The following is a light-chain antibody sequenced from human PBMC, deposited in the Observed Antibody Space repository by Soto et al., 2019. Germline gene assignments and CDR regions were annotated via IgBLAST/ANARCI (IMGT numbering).Light chain of an antibody. J-gene: IGKJ1*01. CDR1: QSVSSSY. CDR2: GAS. Sequence: EIVSTQSPGTLSLSPGERATLSCRASQSVSSSYLAWYQQKPGQAPRLLIYGASSRATGIPDRFSGSGSGTDFTLTISRLEPEDFAVYYCHQYVSWTFGQGTKVDIK. V-gene: IGKV3-20*01. CDR3: HQYVSWT.